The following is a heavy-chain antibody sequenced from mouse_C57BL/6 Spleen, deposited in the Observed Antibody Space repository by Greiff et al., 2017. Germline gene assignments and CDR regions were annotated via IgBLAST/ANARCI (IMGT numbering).Heavy chain of an antibody. D-gene: IGHD1-1*01. CDR3: ARSHYGSSDDYAMDY. CDR2: ISSGSSTL. Sequence: EVQLVESGGGLVKPGGSLKLSCAASGFTFSDYGMHWVRQAPEKGLEWVAYISSGSSTLYYADTVKGRFTISRDNAKNTLFLQMTSLRSEDTAMDYCARSHYGSSDDYAMDYWGQGTSVTVSS. V-gene: IGHV5-17*01. CDR1: GFTFSDYG. J-gene: IGHJ4*01.